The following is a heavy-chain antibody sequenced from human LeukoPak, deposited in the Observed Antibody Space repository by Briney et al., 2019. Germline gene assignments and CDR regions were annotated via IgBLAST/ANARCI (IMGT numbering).Heavy chain of an antibody. J-gene: IGHJ4*02. Sequence: GRSLRLSCAASGFTFSSYGMHWVRQAPGKGLEWVAVIWYDGSNKYYADSVKGRFTISRDNSKNTLYLQMNSLRAEDTAVYYCAKDEVLYDSSGYPDYWGQGTLATVSS. CDR1: GFTFSSYG. D-gene: IGHD3-22*01. V-gene: IGHV3-33*06. CDR3: AKDEVLYDSSGYPDY. CDR2: IWYDGSNK.